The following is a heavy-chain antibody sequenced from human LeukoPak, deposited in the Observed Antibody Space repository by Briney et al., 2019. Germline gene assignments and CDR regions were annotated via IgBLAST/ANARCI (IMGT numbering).Heavy chain of an antibody. Sequence: GGSLRLSCSASGFTFSWHAMHWVRQAPGKGLEYVSAISSNGGSTYYADSVKGRFTISRDNSKNTLYLQMSSLRAEDTAVFYCVRTSSGYSPIWDQGTMVTVSS. CDR3: VRTSSGYSPI. CDR1: GFTFSWHA. CDR2: ISSNGGST. J-gene: IGHJ3*02. D-gene: IGHD3-22*01. V-gene: IGHV3-64D*06.